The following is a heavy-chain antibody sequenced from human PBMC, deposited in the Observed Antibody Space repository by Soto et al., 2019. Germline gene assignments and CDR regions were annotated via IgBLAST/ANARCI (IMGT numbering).Heavy chain of an antibody. CDR2: IYTSGST. D-gene: IGHD3-3*01. Sequence: SSETLSLTWTVSGGSISSYYWSWLRQPAGKGLEWIGRIYTSGSTNYNPSLKSRVTMSVDTSKNQFSLKLSSVTAADTAVYYCARGGYDFWSRDYYYGMDVWGQGTTVTVSS. CDR1: GGSISSYY. V-gene: IGHV4-4*07. CDR3: ARGGYDFWSRDYYYGMDV. J-gene: IGHJ6*02.